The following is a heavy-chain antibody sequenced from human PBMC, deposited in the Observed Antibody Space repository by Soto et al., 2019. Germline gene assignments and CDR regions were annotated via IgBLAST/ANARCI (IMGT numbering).Heavy chain of an antibody. CDR1: GFSVTTCVVA. J-gene: IGHJ4*02. CDR3: AHSDGGYEIIYFDF. D-gene: IGHD5-12*01. V-gene: IGHV2-5*01. CDR2: IYYNDDR. Sequence: ASGPTLVNPTQTLTLTLTFSGFSVTTCVVAVGWIRQTPGGALEWLTLIYYNDDRRFSPSLKTRLTITGDTSKNQVVLSLTNVDPGDTATYFCAHSDGGYEIIYFDFWGQGIPVTVSS.